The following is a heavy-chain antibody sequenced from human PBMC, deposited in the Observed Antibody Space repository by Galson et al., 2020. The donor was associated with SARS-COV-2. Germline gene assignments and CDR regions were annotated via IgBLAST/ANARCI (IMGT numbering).Heavy chain of an antibody. CDR3: ARVGQIAAAATADY. Sequence: GSIYHSGSTYYNPSLRSRVTISLDTSRNNFSLKLTSVTAADTAVYFCARVGQIAAAATADYWGQGTLVTVS. J-gene: IGHJ4*02. V-gene: IGHV4-38-2*02. CDR2: IYHSGST. D-gene: IGHD6-13*01.